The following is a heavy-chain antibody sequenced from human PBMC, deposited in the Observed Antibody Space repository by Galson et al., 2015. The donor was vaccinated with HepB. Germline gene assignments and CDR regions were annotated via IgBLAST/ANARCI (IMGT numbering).Heavy chain of an antibody. CDR1: GFTFSNAW. CDR3: TTDSSLWDQPQDPNDAFDI. CDR2: IKSKTDGGTT. Sequence: SLRLSCAASGFTFSNAWMNWVRQAPGKGLEWVGRIKSKTDGGTTDYAAPVKGRFTISRDDSKNTLYLQMNSLKTEDTAVYYCTTDSSLWDQPQDPNDAFDIWGQGTMVTVSS. D-gene: IGHD3-16*01. V-gene: IGHV3-15*07. J-gene: IGHJ3*02.